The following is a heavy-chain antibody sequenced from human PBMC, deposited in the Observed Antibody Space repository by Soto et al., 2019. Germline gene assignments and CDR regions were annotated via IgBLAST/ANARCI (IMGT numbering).Heavy chain of an antibody. CDR1: RFAVNTYS. J-gene: IGHJ6*02. CDR2: ISSRSDI. D-gene: IGHD2-2*02. Sequence: GGSLRLSFVGSRFAVNTYSINWVRHAPGKGLEWVSSISSRSDIYYADSVKGRFPISRDNAKNSVSLQMNSLRAEDTAVYYCAREYTAWPLAYGLDVWGQGNTVTVSS. CDR3: AREYTAWPLAYGLDV. V-gene: IGHV3-21*01.